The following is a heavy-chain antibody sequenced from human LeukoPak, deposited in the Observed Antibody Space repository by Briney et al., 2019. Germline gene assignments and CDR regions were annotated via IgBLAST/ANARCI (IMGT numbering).Heavy chain of an antibody. Sequence: GASVKVSCKASGYTFTGYYMHWVRQAPGQGLEWMGWINPNSGGTNYAQKFQGRVTMTRDTSISTAYMELSRLRSDDTAVYYCARVISGMYSYGHGWFDPWGQGTLVTDSS. CDR1: GYTFTGYY. CDR3: ARVISGMYSYGHGWFDP. D-gene: IGHD5-18*01. V-gene: IGHV1-2*02. J-gene: IGHJ5*02. CDR2: INPNSGGT.